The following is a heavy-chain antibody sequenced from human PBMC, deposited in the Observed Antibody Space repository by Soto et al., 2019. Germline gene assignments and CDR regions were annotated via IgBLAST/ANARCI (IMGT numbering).Heavy chain of an antibody. J-gene: IGHJ4*02. Sequence: EVQLVESGGDSVQPGGSLRLSCAASGFTFSTYWMHWVRQAPGEGLVWVSRIKGDGSSTSSADSVEGRFTISRDNAKNTVYLHMNSLRADDTAVYYCARGAFHNSYVDSWGQGTLVTVSS. V-gene: IGHV3-74*01. CDR1: GFTFSTYW. CDR3: ARGAFHNSYVDS. CDR2: IKGDGSST. D-gene: IGHD3-3*02.